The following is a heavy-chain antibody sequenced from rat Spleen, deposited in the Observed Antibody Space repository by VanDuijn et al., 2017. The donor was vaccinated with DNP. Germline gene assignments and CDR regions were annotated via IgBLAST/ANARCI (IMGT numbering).Heavy chain of an antibody. V-gene: IGHV5-7*01. CDR2: IIYNSGST. CDR3: TRQRLNWFSY. J-gene: IGHJ3*01. Sequence: EVQLVESGGGLVQPGRSLKLSCAASGFTFSDYAMAWVRLSPKKVLEWVATIIYNSGSTFYRDSVKGRFSVSRDNAKSTLFLQMASLRSEDTATYYCTRQRLNWFSYWGQGTLVTVSS. CDR1: GFTFSDYA.